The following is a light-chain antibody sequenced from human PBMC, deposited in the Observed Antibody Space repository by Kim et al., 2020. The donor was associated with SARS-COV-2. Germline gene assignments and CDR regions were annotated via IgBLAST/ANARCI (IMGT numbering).Light chain of an antibody. CDR2: GNS. V-gene: IGLV1-40*01. CDR1: SSNIGAGYD. J-gene: IGLJ3*02. Sequence: VTISCTGSSSNIGAGYDVPWYQQLPGTAPKLLIYGNSNRPSGVPDRFSGSKSGTSASLAITGLQAEDEADYYCQSYDSSLSGWGVFGGGTKLTVL. CDR3: QSYDSSLSGWGV.